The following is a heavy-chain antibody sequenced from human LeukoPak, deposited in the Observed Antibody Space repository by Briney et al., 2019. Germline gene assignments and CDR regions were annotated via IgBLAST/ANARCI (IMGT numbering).Heavy chain of an antibody. CDR2: IYHSGST. CDR1: GYSISSGYY. Sequence: SETLSLTCTVSGYSISSGYYWGWIRQPPGKGLEWIGSIYHSGSTYYNPSLKSRVTISVDTSKNQFSLKLSSVTAADTAVYYCARLSAAGTGEDYWGQGTLVTVSS. D-gene: IGHD6-13*01. V-gene: IGHV4-38-2*02. CDR3: ARLSAAGTGEDY. J-gene: IGHJ4*02.